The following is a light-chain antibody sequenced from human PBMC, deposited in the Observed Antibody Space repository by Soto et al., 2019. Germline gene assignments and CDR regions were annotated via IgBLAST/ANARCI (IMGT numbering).Light chain of an antibody. Sequence: DIVMTQSPDSLAVSLGERATINCMSSQSVLYSSNNKNYLAWYQQKPGQPPKLLIYWASTRESGVPDRFSGSGSGTDFTLTISSLQAEDVAVYYCQQYYSTPGTFGQGTKVEIK. CDR2: WAS. CDR1: QSVLYSSNNKNY. J-gene: IGKJ1*01. CDR3: QQYYSTPGT. V-gene: IGKV4-1*01.